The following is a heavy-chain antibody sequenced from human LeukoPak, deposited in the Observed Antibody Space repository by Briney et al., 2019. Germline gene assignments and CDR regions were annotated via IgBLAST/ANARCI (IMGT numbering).Heavy chain of an antibody. D-gene: IGHD3-3*01. CDR2: IYYSGST. V-gene: IGHV4-59*12. Sequence: SETLSLTCTVSGGSISSYYWSWIRQPPGKGLEWIGYIYYSGSTNYHPSLKSRVTISVDTSKNQFSLKLSSVTAADTAVYYCASSLGDFWSGYYQDNWFDPWGQGTLVTVSS. CDR3: ASSLGDFWSGYYQDNWFDP. J-gene: IGHJ5*02. CDR1: GGSISSYY.